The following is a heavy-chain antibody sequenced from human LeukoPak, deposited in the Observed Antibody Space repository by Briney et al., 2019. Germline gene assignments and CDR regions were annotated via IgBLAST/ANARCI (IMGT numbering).Heavy chain of an antibody. CDR3: AKSRIGYCSGGSCPTPLDY. CDR1: GFTFSSHA. J-gene: IGHJ4*02. V-gene: IGHV3-30-3*02. CDR2: ISYDGSNK. D-gene: IGHD2-15*01. Sequence: GGSLRLSCAASGFTFSSHAMHWVRQAPGKGLEWVAVISYDGSNKYYAASVKGRFTISRDNSKNTLYLQMNSLRAEDTAVYYRAKSRIGYCSGGSCPTPLDYWGQGTLVTVSS.